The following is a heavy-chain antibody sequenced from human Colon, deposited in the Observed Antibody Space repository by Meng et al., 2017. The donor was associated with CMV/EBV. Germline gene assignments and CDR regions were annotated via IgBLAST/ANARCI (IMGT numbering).Heavy chain of an antibody. CDR2: IKEDGRGQ. CDR1: GFTFNTFW. J-gene: IGHJ6*02. D-gene: IGHD5-12*01. V-gene: IGHV3-7*03. CDR3: AKDLLREIVPGALVLDV. Sequence: GGSLRLSCAASGFTFNTFWMTWVRQAPGKGLEWVANIKEDGRGQWYVDSVKGRFTISRDNAKNSLYLQMNSLRDEDTAVYFCAKDLLREIVPGALVLDVWGQGTTVTVSS.